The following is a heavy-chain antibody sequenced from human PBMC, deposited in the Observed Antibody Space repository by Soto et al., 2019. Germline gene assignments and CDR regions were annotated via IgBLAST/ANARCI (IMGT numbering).Heavy chain of an antibody. V-gene: IGHV3-30-3*01. CDR2: ISYDGSNK. Sequence: QVQLVESGGGVVQPGRSLRLSCAASGFTFSSYAMHWVRQAPGKGLEWVAVISYDGSNKYYADSVKGRFTISRDNSKNTLYLQMTSLRAEDTAVYYCARDLEAVAGNNWFDPWGQGTLVTVSS. CDR1: GFTFSSYA. D-gene: IGHD6-19*01. J-gene: IGHJ5*02. CDR3: ARDLEAVAGNNWFDP.